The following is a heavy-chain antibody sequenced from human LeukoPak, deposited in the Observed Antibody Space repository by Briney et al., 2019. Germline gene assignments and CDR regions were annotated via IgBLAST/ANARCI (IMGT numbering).Heavy chain of an antibody. CDR3: ARQADSSGYEGFDY. V-gene: IGHV3-23*01. CDR2: ISGSGGST. Sequence: GGSLRLSCAAFGFTFSSYAMSWARQAPGKGLEWVSAISGSGGSTYYADSVKGRFTISRDNSKNTLYLQMNSLRAEDTAVYYCARQADSSGYEGFDYWGQGTLVTVSS. J-gene: IGHJ4*02. D-gene: IGHD3-22*01. CDR1: GFTFSSYA.